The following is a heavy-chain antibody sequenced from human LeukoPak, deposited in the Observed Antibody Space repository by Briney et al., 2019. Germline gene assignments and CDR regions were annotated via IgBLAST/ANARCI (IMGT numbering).Heavy chain of an antibody. V-gene: IGHV1-8*01. J-gene: IGHJ6*03. Sequence: ASVKVSCKASGYTFTSYDINWVRQATGQGLEWMGWMNPNSGNTGYAQKFQGRVTMTRTTSISTAYMELSSLRSEDTAVYYCARGSPAAKKDYYYYYMDVWGKGTTVTVSS. CDR1: GYTFTSYD. D-gene: IGHD2-2*01. CDR2: MNPNSGNT. CDR3: ARGSPAAKKDYYYYYMDV.